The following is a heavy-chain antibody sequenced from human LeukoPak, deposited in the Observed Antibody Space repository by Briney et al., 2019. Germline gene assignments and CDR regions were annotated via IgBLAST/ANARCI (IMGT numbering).Heavy chain of an antibody. CDR3: ARDHTSSGWDNWFDP. CDR1: GDSVSSNSAA. J-gene: IGHJ5*02. V-gene: IGHV6-1*01. Sequence: SQTLSLTCAISGDSVSSNSAAWNWIRRSPSRGLEWLGRTYYRSKWYNDYAVPVKSRITINPDTSKNQFSLQLNSVTPEDTAVYYYARDHTSSGWDNWFDPWGQGTLVTVSS. CDR2: TYYRSKWYN. D-gene: IGHD6-19*01.